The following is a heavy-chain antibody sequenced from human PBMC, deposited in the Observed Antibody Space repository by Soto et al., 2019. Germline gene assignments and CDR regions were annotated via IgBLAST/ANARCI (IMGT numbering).Heavy chain of an antibody. CDR2: IIPIFGTA. J-gene: IGHJ6*02. V-gene: IGHV1-69*01. Sequence: QVQLVQSGAEVKKPGSSVKVSCKASGGTFSSYAISWVRQAPGQGLEWMGGIIPIFGTANYAQKFQGRVTITADESTSTAYMELSSLRSEDTAVYYCARGGSVVVPAATRYYYYGMDVWGQGTTVTVSS. CDR1: GGTFSSYA. CDR3: ARGGSVVVPAATRYYYYGMDV. D-gene: IGHD2-2*01.